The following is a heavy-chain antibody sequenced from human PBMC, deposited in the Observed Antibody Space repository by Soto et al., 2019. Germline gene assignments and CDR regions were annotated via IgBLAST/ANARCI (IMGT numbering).Heavy chain of an antibody. CDR1: GGSISSYY. D-gene: IGHD6-13*01. J-gene: IGHJ6*02. V-gene: IGHV4-59*01. CDR2: IYYSGST. CDR3: VRDHRSSWPYYYGMDV. Sequence: QVQLQESGPGLVKPSETLSLTCTVSGGSISSYYWSWIRQPPGKGLEWIGYIYYSGSTNYNPSLKSRVTISVDTSKNQFSLKLSSVTAADTAVYYCVRDHRSSWPYYYGMDVWGQGTTVTVSS.